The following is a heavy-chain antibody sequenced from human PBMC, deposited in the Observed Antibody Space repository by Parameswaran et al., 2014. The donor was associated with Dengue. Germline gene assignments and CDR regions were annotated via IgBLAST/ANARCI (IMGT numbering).Heavy chain of an antibody. CDR3: ATWNGRTWLPSPYYFDY. D-gene: IGHD1-1*01. CDR1: GYTLTELS. J-gene: IGHJ4*02. V-gene: IGHV1-24*01. CDR2: FDPEDGET. Sequence: ASVKVSCKVSGYTLTELSMHWVRQAPGKGLEWMGGFDPEDGETIYAQKFQGRVTMTEDTSTDTAYMELSSLRSEDTAVYYCATWNGRTWLPSPYYFDYWGQGTLVTVSS.